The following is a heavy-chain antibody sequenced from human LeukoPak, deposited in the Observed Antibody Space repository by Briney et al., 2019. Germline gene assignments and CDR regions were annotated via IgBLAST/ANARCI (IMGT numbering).Heavy chain of an antibody. CDR3: ARKGGTMVNYRPFDY. V-gene: IGHV3-30*04. Sequence: GTSLRLSCAASGFTFSSYTMHWVRQAPGKGLEWVAVISYDGNEKYYADPVKGRFTISRDNSKSTMYLQMNSLRAEDTAVYYCARKGGTMVNYRPFDYWGQGTLVTVSS. D-gene: IGHD3-10*01. J-gene: IGHJ4*02. CDR1: GFTFSSYT. CDR2: ISYDGNEK.